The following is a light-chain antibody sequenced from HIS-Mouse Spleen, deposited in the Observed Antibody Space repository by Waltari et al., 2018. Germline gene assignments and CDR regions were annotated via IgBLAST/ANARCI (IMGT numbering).Light chain of an antibody. Sequence: QSVLTQPPSASGTPGQRVTISCSGSSSNLGSNTLTWYQQLPGTAPKLLILSNNQRPSGVPDRFSGSKSGTSASLAISGLQSEDEADYYCAAWDDSLTNWVFGGGTKLTVL. V-gene: IGLV1-44*01. CDR1: SSNLGSNT. CDR3: AAWDDSLTNWV. J-gene: IGLJ3*02. CDR2: SNN.